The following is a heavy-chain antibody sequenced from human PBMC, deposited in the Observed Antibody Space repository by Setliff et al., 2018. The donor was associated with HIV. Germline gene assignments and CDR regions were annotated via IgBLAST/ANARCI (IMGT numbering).Heavy chain of an antibody. J-gene: IGHJ3*01. V-gene: IGHV3-48*01. CDR1: GFTFSGYS. CDR3: AKDHAGGGYHDILPPS. D-gene: IGHD3-9*01. CDR2: ISGSGSRV. Sequence: PGGSLRLSCAASGFTFSGYSMNWVRQSPGKGLEWVSYISGSGSRVDYADSVKGRFTVSRDNSKNTLYLQMNSLRAEDTAVYYCAKDHAGGGYHDILPPSWGQGTMVTVSS.